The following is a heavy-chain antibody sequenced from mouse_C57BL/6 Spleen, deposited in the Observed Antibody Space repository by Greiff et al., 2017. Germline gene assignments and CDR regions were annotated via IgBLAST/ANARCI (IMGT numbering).Heavy chain of an antibody. CDR2: INPSNGGT. Sequence: QVHVKQPGTELVKPGASVKLSCKASGYTFTSYWMHWVKQRPGQGLEWIGNINPSNGGTNYNEKFKSKATLTVDKSSSTAYMQLSSLTSEDSAVYYCARGAMVTGFAYWGQGTLVTVSA. CDR1: GYTFTSYW. D-gene: IGHD2-2*01. J-gene: IGHJ3*01. CDR3: ARGAMVTGFAY. V-gene: IGHV1-53*01.